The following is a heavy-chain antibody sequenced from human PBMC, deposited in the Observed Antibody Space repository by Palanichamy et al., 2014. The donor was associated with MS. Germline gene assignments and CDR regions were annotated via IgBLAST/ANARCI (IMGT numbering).Heavy chain of an antibody. D-gene: IGHD6-6*01. CDR1: GGSFSGYC. CDR2: INHSGST. Sequence: QVQLQQWGAGLLKPSETLSLTCAVYGGSFSGYCWTWIRQPPGKGLEWIGEINHSGSTHYNPSLKSRVSISVDTSKNQFSLKLSSVSAADTAVYFCASGTPRKTLGAAARPSDYYHYGLDVWGQGTTVTVSS. V-gene: IGHV4-34*01. J-gene: IGHJ6*02. CDR3: ASGTPRKTLGAAARPSDYYHYGLDV.